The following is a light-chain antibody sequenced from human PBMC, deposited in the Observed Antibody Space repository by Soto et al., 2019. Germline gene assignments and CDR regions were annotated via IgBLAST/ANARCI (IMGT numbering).Light chain of an antibody. CDR1: QTVRNNY. CDR2: DAS. CDR3: QQYNSFPAT. J-gene: IGKJ1*01. V-gene: IGKV3-20*01. Sequence: EFVLTQSPGTLSLSPGERATLSCRASQTVRNNYLAWYQQKPGQAPRLLIYDASSRATGIPDRFSGGGSGTDFTLTISSLQPDDFATYICQQYNSFPATFGQGTKVDIK.